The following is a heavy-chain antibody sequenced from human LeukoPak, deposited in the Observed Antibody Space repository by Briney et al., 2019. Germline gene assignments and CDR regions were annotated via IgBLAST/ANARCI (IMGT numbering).Heavy chain of an antibody. CDR1: GFTFSSYS. D-gene: IGHD1-26*01. V-gene: IGHV3-48*04. CDR2: ISSSSSTI. CDR3: ARHRIVGATTLDY. Sequence: PGGSLRLSCAASGFTFSSYSMNWVRQAPGKGLEWVSYISSSSSTIYYADSVKGRFTISRDNAKNSLYLQMNSLRAEDTAVYYCARHRIVGATTLDYWGQGTLVTVSS. J-gene: IGHJ4*02.